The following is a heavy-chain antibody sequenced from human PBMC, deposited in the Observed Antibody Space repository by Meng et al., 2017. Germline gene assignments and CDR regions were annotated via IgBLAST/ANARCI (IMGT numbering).Heavy chain of an antibody. D-gene: IGHD3-9*01. CDR1: GFTFSSYA. Sequence: GGSLRLSCAASGFTFSSYAMHWVRQAPGKGLEWVAVISYDGSNKYYADSVKGQFTISRDNSKNTLYLQMNSLRAEDTAVYYCARSQITYYDILTGYYSFRGLDYWGQGTLVTVSS. CDR2: ISYDGSNK. V-gene: IGHV3-30*01. CDR3: ARSQITYYDILTGYYSFRGLDY. J-gene: IGHJ4*02.